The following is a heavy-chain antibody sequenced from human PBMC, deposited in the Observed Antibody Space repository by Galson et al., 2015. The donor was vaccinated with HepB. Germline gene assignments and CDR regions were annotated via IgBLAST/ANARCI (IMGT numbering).Heavy chain of an antibody. CDR2: ISSSSSYI. CDR3: AREDTAMVTS. D-gene: IGHD5-18*01. CDR1: GLTFSSYS. V-gene: IGHV3-21*01. Sequence: SLRLSCAASGLTFSSYSMNWVRQAPGKGLEWVSSISSSSSYIYYADSVKGRFTISRDNAKNSLYLQMNSLRAEDTAVYYCAREDTAMVTSWGQGTLVTVSS. J-gene: IGHJ5*02.